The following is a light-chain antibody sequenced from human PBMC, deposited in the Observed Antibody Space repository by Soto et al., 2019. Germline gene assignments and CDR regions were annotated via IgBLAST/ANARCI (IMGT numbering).Light chain of an antibody. CDR1: QSVSSY. J-gene: IGKJ1*01. Sequence: EIVLTQSPATLSLSPGERATLSCRASQSVSSYLAWYQQKPGQAPRLLIYDASNRATGISARFSGSGSGTDFTLTISGLEPEDFAVYYCQQRSNWPRTFGQGTKVDIK. CDR3: QQRSNWPRT. CDR2: DAS. V-gene: IGKV3-11*01.